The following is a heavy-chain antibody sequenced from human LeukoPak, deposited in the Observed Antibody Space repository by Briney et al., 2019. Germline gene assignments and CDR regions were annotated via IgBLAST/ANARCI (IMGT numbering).Heavy chain of an antibody. CDR2: INPNSGGT. Sequence: GASVKVSCKASGYTFTAYYTHWVRQAPGQGLEWMGWINPNSGGTNYAQKFQGRVTMTRDTSISIAYMELSRLRSDDTAVYFCARRCDTSSYYTYYFDYWGQGTLVTVSS. D-gene: IGHD3-22*01. J-gene: IGHJ4*02. CDR3: ARRCDTSSYYTYYFDY. V-gene: IGHV1-2*02. CDR1: GYTFTAYY.